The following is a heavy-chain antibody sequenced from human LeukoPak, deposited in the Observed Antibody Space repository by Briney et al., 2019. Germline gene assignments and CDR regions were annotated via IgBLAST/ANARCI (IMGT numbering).Heavy chain of an antibody. J-gene: IGHJ4*02. CDR2: IYYSGST. CDR3: ARSPYYDILTGYSVPFDY. Sequence: SETLSLTCTVSGGSISSGSYYWGWIRQPPGKGLEWIGNIYYSGSTYYNPSLKSRVSISVDTSKNQFSLKLSSVTAAGTAVYYCARSPYYDILTGYSVPFDYWGQGTLVTVSS. V-gene: IGHV4-39*07. CDR1: GGSISSGSYY. D-gene: IGHD3-9*01.